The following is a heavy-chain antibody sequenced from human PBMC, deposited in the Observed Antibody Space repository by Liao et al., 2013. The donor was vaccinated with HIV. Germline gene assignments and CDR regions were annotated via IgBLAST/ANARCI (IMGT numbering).Heavy chain of an antibody. CDR2: INHSGST. CDR3: ARDKGRSWPFDAFDI. CDR1: GGSFSGYY. V-gene: IGHV4-34*01. Sequence: QVQLQQWGAGLLKPSETLSLTCAVYGGSFSGYYWSWIRQPPGKGLEWIGEINHSGSTNYNPSLKSRVTMSVDTSKNQFSLRLSSVTAADTAVYYCARDKGRSWPFDAFDIWGQGTMVTVSS. D-gene: IGHD6-13*01. J-gene: IGHJ3*02.